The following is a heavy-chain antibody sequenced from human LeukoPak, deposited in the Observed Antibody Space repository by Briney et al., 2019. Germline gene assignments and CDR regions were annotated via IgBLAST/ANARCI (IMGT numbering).Heavy chain of an antibody. CDR3: ARDSDSGYGPFAS. D-gene: IGHD5-12*01. Sequence: PGGSLTLSCAASGFTVSNIYMRWVRPAPGKGGEWVSVIHSGGTTNYADSVQGRFTISRDNSKTTVYLHMNSLRAEDTAVYYCARDSDSGYGPFASWGQGTLVTVSS. J-gene: IGHJ4*02. V-gene: IGHV3-53*01. CDR1: GFTVSNIY. CDR2: IHSGGTT.